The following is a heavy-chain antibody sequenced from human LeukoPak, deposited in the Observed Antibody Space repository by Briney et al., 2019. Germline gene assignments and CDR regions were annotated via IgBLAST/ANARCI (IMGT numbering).Heavy chain of an antibody. CDR1: GFTFSNYA. CDR2: ISGGGDRS. D-gene: IGHD4-17*01. V-gene: IGHV3-23*01. J-gene: IGHJ5*01. CDR3: ARDKRWRFNTNAYGWFDS. Sequence: HPGGSVRLSCVVSGFTFSNYAMNWVRQAPGKGLEWVSSISGGGDRSYYADSVKGRFTISRDNSKNTVYLQMNSLRAEDTAIYYCARDKRWRFNTNAYGWFDSCGQGTLVTVSS.